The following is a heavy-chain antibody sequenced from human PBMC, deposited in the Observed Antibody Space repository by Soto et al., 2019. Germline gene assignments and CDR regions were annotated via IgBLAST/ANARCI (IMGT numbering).Heavy chain of an antibody. J-gene: IGHJ4*02. CDR3: AKDRGYCSGGSCYSGNYYFDY. CDR1: GFTFSSYG. Sequence: GGSLRLSCAASGFTFSSYGMHWVRQAPGKGLEWVAVISYDGSNKYYADSVKGRFTISRDNSKNTLYLQMNSLRAEDTAVYYCAKDRGYCSGGSCYSGNYYFDYWGQGTLVTVSS. V-gene: IGHV3-30*18. CDR2: ISYDGSNK. D-gene: IGHD2-15*01.